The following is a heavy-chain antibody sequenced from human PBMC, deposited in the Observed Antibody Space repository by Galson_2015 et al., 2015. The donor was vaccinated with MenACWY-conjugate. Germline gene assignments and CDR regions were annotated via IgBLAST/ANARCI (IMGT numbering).Heavy chain of an antibody. D-gene: IGHD2-8*02. CDR1: GFTFSTYW. V-gene: IGHV3-74*01. Sequence: SLRLSCAASGFTFSTYWMHWVRQAPGKGLVWVSRVNSDGRSTSYADSVKGRFSISRDNAKNTLYLQMNSLRAEDTAVYYCARANCTGTSCAGSFDPWGQGTLVTVSS. CDR2: VNSDGRST. CDR3: ARANCTGTSCAGSFDP. J-gene: IGHJ5*02.